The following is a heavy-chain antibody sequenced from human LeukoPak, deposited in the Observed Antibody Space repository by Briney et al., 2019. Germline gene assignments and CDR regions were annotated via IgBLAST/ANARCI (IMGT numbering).Heavy chain of an antibody. CDR1: GGTFSSYA. CDR3: ARVRTTVVTPGYYYYMDV. D-gene: IGHD4-23*01. Sequence: SVKVSCKASGGTFSSYAISWVRQAPGQGLEWMGGIIPIFGTANYAQKFQGRVTVTADESTSTAYMELSSLRSEDTAVYYCARVRTTVVTPGYYYYMDVWGKGTTVTVSS. J-gene: IGHJ6*03. V-gene: IGHV1-69*13. CDR2: IIPIFGTA.